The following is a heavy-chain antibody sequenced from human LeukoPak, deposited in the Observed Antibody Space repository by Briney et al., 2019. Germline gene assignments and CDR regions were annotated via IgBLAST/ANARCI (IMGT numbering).Heavy chain of an antibody. D-gene: IGHD5-18*01. CDR2: IIPIFGTA. CDR3: AGDPSPPSYGSPIFEG. Sequence: SVKVSCKASGGTFSSYAISWVRQAPGQGLEWMGGIIPIFGTANYAQKFQGRVTITTDESTSTAYMELSSLRSEDTAVYYCAGDPSPPSYGSPIFEGWGRGTLVTVSS. V-gene: IGHV1-69*05. CDR1: GGTFSSYA. J-gene: IGHJ4*02.